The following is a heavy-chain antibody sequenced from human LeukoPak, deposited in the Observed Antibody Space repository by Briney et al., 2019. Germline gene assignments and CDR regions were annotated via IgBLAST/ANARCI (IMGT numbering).Heavy chain of an antibody. CDR3: ARVDYVWGSYRYTSNFDY. CDR1: GVSFSGYY. V-gene: IGHV4-34*01. Sequence: SETLSLTCAVYGVSFSGYYWSWIRQPPGKGLEWIGEINHSGSTNYNPSLKSRVTISVDTSKNQFSLKLSSVTAADTAVYYCARVDYVWGSYRYTSNFDYWGQGTLVTVSS. CDR2: INHSGST. J-gene: IGHJ4*02. D-gene: IGHD3-16*02.